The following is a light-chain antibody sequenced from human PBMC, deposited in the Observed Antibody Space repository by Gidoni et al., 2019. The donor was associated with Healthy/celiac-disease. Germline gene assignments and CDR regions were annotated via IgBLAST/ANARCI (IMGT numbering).Light chain of an antibody. CDR3: SSYTSSSTWV. CDR2: DVS. J-gene: IGLJ3*02. V-gene: IGLV2-14*01. Sequence: QSALTQPASVSGYPGQASTISCTGTSSDVGGYNYVSWYQQHPGKAPKLMIYDVSKRPSGVSTRFSGSKSGNTASLTISGLQAEDEADYYCSSYTSSSTWVFGGGTKLTVL. CDR1: SSDVGGYNY.